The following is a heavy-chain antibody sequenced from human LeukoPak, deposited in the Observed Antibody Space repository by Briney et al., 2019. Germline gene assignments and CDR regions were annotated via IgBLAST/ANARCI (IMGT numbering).Heavy chain of an antibody. V-gene: IGHV4-39*01. CDR3: ARRGCYYNPNFDY. Sequence: SETLSLTCTVSGGSISSSSYYWVWIRQPPGKGLEWIGSIYYSGSTYYNPSLKSRVTISVDTSKNQFSLKLSSVTAADTAVYYCARRGCYYNPNFDYWGQGTLVTVSS. D-gene: IGHD3-10*01. J-gene: IGHJ4*02. CDR1: GGSISSSSYY. CDR2: IYYSGST.